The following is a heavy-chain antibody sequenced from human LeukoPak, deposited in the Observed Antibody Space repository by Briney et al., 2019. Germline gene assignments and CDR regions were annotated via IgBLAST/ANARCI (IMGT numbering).Heavy chain of an antibody. CDR2: ISSGT. CDR3: ARQLLLLDYYYGMDV. J-gene: IGHJ6*02. D-gene: IGHD2-15*01. V-gene: IGHV3-11*06. Sequence: GGSLRLSCAASGFTFSDYYMSWIRQAPGKGLEWAAYISSGTYYADSVKGRFTISRDNAKNSLYLQMNSLRAEDTAVYYCARQLLLLDYYYGMDVWGQGTTVTVSS. CDR1: GFTFSDYY.